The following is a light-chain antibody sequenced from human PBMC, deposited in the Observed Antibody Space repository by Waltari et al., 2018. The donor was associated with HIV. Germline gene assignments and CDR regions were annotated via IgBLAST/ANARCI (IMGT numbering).Light chain of an antibody. Sequence: TPGQRITMSCSGTKSNIGNNFIYWYQQIAGAAPRLVMARNDQRPAGVPDRFSGTKSGTSAFLAITGLRLDDEATYFCASWDDNLGHWIFGGGTKLTVL. CDR1: KSNIGNNF. J-gene: IGLJ2*01. CDR2: RND. V-gene: IGLV1-47*01. CDR3: ASWDDNLGHWI.